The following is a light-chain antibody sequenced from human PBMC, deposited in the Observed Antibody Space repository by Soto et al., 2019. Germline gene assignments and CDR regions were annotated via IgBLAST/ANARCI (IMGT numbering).Light chain of an antibody. CDR1: QSVSSSY. CDR2: GAS. Sequence: VLTQSPGTLSLSQGERATLSCRASQSVSSSYLAWYQQKPGQAPRLLIYGASSRATGIPDRFSGSGSGTDFTLTISRLEPEDFAVYYCRQYGSSTRTFGQGTKVDIK. V-gene: IGKV3-20*01. J-gene: IGKJ1*01. CDR3: RQYGSSTRT.